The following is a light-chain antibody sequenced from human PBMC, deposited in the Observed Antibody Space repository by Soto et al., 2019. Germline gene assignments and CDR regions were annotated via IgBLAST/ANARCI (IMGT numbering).Light chain of an antibody. CDR3: SSFAGSNNFPYV. J-gene: IGLJ1*01. CDR2: EIN. CDR1: SSDVGAYDY. Sequence: QSALTQPPSASGSPGPSVTISCTGTSSDVGAYDYVSWYQQHPGKAPKLMIYEINKRPSGVPDRFSGSKSGNTASLTVSGLQAEDEADYYCSSFAGSNNFPYVFGTGTKLTVL. V-gene: IGLV2-8*01.